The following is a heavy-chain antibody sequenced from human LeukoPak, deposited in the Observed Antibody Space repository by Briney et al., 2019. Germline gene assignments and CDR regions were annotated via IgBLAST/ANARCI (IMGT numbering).Heavy chain of an antibody. J-gene: IGHJ4*02. CDR2: IYYSGST. CDR3: ARHVVAAADPFDY. D-gene: IGHD6-13*01. Sequence: PETLSLTCTVSGGSISSSSYYWGWIRQPPGKGLEWIVSIYYSGSTYYNPSLKSRVTISVDTSKNQFSLKLSSVTAADTAVYYCARHVVAAADPFDYWGQGTLVTVSS. V-gene: IGHV4-39*01. CDR1: GGSISSSSYY.